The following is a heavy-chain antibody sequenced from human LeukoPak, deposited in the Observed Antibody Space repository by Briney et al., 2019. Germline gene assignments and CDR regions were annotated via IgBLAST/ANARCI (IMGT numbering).Heavy chain of an antibody. CDR3: ARSPTYYYMDV. CDR2: ISYDGTNK. J-gene: IGHJ6*03. V-gene: IGHV3-30-3*01. Sequence: GEPLRLSCAASGFTFTNYVIHWVRQPPGKGLEWLAVISYDGTNKYYADSVKGRFTISRDHSKSTVDLQMDSLGGADSAVYYCARSPTYYYMDVWGKGTTVTVSS. CDR1: GFTFTNYV.